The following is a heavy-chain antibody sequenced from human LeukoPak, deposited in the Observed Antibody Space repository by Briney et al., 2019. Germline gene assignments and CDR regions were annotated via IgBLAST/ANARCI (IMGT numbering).Heavy chain of an antibody. D-gene: IGHD3-10*01. J-gene: IGHJ4*02. V-gene: IGHV3-15*01. CDR1: GFTFSNAW. Sequence: GGSLRLSCAASGFTFSNAWMSWVRQAPGKGLEWVGRIKSKTDGGTTDYAAPVKGRFTISRDDSKNTLYLQMNSLKTEDTAIYYCTKTYYYGSGSLDYWGQGTLVTVSS. CDR2: IKSKTDGGTT. CDR3: TKTYYYGSGSLDY.